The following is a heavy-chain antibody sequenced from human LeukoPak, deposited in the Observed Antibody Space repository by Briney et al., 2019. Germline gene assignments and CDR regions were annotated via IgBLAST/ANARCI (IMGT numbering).Heavy chain of an antibody. D-gene: IGHD1-26*01. CDR1: GFTFSSYA. V-gene: IGHV3-30*04. J-gene: IGHJ3*02. Sequence: GGSLRLSCAASGFTFSSYAMHWVRQAPGKGLEWVAVISYDGSNKYYADSVKGRFTISRDNSKNTLYLQMNSLRAEDTAVYYCARDELGASGSYYAFDIWGQGTMVTVSS. CDR2: ISYDGSNK. CDR3: ARDELGASGSYYAFDI.